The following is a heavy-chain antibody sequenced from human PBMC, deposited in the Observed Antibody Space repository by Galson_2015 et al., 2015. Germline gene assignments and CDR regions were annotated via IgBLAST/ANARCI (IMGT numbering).Heavy chain of an antibody. Sequence: SVKVSCKASGGTFSSYAISWVRQAPGQGLEWMGGIIPIFGTANYAQKFQGRVTITADESTSTAYMELSSLRSEDTAVYYCARVGRSYPLGVRDYYYYMDVWGKGTTVTVSS. CDR1: GGTFSSYA. V-gene: IGHV1-69*13. CDR2: IIPIFGTA. J-gene: IGHJ6*03. CDR3: ARVGRSYPLGVRDYYYYMDV. D-gene: IGHD3-16*02.